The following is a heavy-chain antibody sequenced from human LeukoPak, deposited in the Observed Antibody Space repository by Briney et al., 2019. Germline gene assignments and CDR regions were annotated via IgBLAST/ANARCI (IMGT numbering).Heavy chain of an antibody. CDR2: INHSGST. CDR1: GGSFSGYY. CDR3: ARGPRRITIFGAVIIGGLYMDV. Sequence: LETLSLTCAVYGGSFSGYYWSWIRQSPGKGLEWIGEINHSGSTNYNPSLKSRVTISVDTSKNQFSLKLSSVTAADTAVYYCARGPRRITIFGAVIIGGLYMDVWGKGTTVTVSS. J-gene: IGHJ6*03. D-gene: IGHD3-3*01. V-gene: IGHV4-34*01.